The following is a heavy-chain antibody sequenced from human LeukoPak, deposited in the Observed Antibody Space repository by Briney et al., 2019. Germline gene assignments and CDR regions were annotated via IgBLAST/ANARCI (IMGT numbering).Heavy chain of an antibody. V-gene: IGHV4-61*01. CDR3: ARVDYDFWSGQYFDY. D-gene: IGHD3-3*01. J-gene: IGHJ4*02. CDR2: IYYSGST. CDR1: GGSVSSGSYY. Sequence: HSETLSLTCTVSGGSVSSGSYYRSWIRQPPGKGLEWIGYIYYSGSTNYNPSLKSRVTISVDTSKNQFSLKLSSVTAADTAVYYCARVDYDFWSGQYFDYWGQGTLVTVSS.